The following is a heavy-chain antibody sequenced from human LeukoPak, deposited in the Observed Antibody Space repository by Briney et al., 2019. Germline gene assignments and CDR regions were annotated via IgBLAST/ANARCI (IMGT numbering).Heavy chain of an antibody. CDR1: GFTFSNAW. V-gene: IGHV3-15*01. Sequence: MAGGSLRLSCAASGFTFSNAWMSWVRQAPGKGLEWVGRIKRKDHAGTTAYAAPVKGRFTISRDDSKNTLYLQMNSLKIEDTAVYFCATGIGTSDSDYWGQGTLVTVSS. J-gene: IGHJ4*02. CDR2: IKRKDHAGTT. D-gene: IGHD2-21*01. CDR3: ATGIGTSDSDY.